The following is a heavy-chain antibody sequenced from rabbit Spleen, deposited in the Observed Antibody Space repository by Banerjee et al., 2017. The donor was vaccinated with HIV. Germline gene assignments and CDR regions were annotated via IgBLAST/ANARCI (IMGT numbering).Heavy chain of an antibody. CDR3: ARSGYVGWGGDGDLTGNKL. D-gene: IGHD4-1*01. Sequence: QEHLVESGGGLVQPGGSLKLSCKASRFDFNSGGVSWVRQAPGKGLEWIGYIDPVFGITYYANWVNGRFSISRENAQNTVFLQMTSLTATDTATYFCARSGYVGWGGDGDLTGNKLWGQGTLVTVS. V-gene: IGHV1S47*01. CDR1: RFDFNSGG. J-gene: IGHJ3*01. CDR2: IDPVFGIT.